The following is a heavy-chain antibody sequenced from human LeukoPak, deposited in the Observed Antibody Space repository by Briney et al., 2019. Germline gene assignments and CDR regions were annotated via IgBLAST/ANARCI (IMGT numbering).Heavy chain of an antibody. CDR3: ARRGTETRAEFDY. J-gene: IGHJ4*02. V-gene: IGHV5-51*01. Sequence: GESLKISCKASGYSFTTYWIGWVRQMPGKGLEWMGIIYPADSAAKYSPSFQGQVTISVDKSISTAYLQWSSLKASDTAMYYCARRGTETRAEFDYWGQGTLVTVSS. CDR2: IYPADSAA. D-gene: IGHD3-16*01. CDR1: GYSFTTYW.